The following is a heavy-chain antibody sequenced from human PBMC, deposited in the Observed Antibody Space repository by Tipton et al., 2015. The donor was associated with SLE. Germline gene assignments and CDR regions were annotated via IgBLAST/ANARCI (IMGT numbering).Heavy chain of an antibody. CDR2: IRSKSDGVTT. CDR3: AAGWGALGDAFDI. J-gene: IGHJ3*02. CDR1: GFTSSNAW. D-gene: IGHD1-26*01. Sequence: SLRLSCAASGFTSSNAWMSWVRQAPGKGLEWVGRIRSKSDGVTTDYAAPVKGRFTISRDDSKNTLFLQMNSLKTADTAVFYCAAGWGALGDAFDIWGQATMVPVSS. V-gene: IGHV3-15*01.